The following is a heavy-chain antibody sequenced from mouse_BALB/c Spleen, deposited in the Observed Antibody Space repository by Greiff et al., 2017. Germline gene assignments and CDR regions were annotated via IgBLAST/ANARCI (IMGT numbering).Heavy chain of an antibody. V-gene: IGHV3-2*02. CDR1: GYSITSDYA. CDR3: ARSIGYAMDY. J-gene: IGHJ4*01. CDR2: ISYSGST. Sequence: EVKLQESGPGLVKPSQSLSLTCTVTGYSITSDYAWNWIRQFPGNKLEWMGYISYSGSTSYNPSLKSRISITRDTSKNQFFLQLNSVTTEDTATYYCARSIGYAMDYWGQGTSVTVSS.